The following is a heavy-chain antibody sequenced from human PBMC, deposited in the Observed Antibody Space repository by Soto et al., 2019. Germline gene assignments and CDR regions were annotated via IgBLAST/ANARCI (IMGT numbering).Heavy chain of an antibody. Sequence: QVQLVQSGAEVKKPGSSVKVSCKASGGTFSSYAISWVRQAPGQGLEWMGGIIPIFGTANYAQKFQGRVTITADKSTSTADMELSSLRSEDTAVYYCARDMTMVRGGGYGMDVWGQGTTVTVSS. CDR3: ARDMTMVRGGGYGMDV. J-gene: IGHJ6*02. D-gene: IGHD3-10*01. CDR2: IIPIFGTA. CDR1: GGTFSSYA. V-gene: IGHV1-69*06.